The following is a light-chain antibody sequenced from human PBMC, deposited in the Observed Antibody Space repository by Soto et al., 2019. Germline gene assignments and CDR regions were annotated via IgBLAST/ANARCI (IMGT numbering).Light chain of an antibody. CDR2: EVS. J-gene: IGLJ2*01. CDR1: SSDVGGYNY. CDR3: SSYAGSNNLV. V-gene: IGLV2-8*01. Sequence: QSALTQPPSASGSPGQSVTISCTGTSSDVGGYNYVSWYQQHPGKAHKLMIYEVSKRPSGVPDRFSGSKSGNTASLTVSGLQAEDEADYYCSSYAGSNNLVFCGGTKLTVL.